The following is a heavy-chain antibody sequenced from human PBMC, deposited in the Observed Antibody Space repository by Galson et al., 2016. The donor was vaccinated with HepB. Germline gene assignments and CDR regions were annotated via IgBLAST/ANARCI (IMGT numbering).Heavy chain of an antibody. CDR1: GFSFVDYH. J-gene: IGHJ6*02. Sequence: SLRLSCAASGFSFVDYHMSWIRQAPGKGLEWVSYIDRTSSQTNYADSVRGRFTISRDNSRKSLFLQMNSLRAGDTAVYYCVRSIAARAFAMDVWGQGTTGIVSS. CDR2: IDRTSSQT. CDR3: VRSIAARAFAMDV. V-gene: IGHV3-11*06. D-gene: IGHD6-6*01.